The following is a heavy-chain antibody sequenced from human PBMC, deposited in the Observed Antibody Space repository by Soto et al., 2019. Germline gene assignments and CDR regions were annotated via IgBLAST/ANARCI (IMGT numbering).Heavy chain of an antibody. J-gene: IGHJ4*02. D-gene: IGHD3-3*01. V-gene: IGHV5-51*01. CDR3: GRGNYDSGGVFFLKSFFAS. CDR1: GYSFTSYW. CDR2: MYPSDSDT. Sequence: GESLKISCKGSGYSFTSYWIGWVRQMPGKGLEWMGIMYPSDSDTRYSPSFQGQVVISADKSISTAYLQWSSLKASDTAMYYCGRGNYDSGGVFFLKSFFASGAQGPLAPVSS.